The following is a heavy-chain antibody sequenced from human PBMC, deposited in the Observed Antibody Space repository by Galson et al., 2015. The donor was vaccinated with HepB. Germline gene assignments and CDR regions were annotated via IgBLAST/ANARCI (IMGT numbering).Heavy chain of an antibody. CDR3: ARTAGDGYQNP. CDR1: GFTVSSGY. Sequence: LRLSCAASGFTVSSGYMSWVRQPPGKGLEWIGYIYYRGSTNYNPSLKSRVTISVDMSKNQFSLKVTSVTAADTAVYYCARTAGDGYQNPWGQGTLVTVSS. V-gene: IGHV4-59*02. CDR2: IYYRGST. J-gene: IGHJ5*02. D-gene: IGHD3-22*01.